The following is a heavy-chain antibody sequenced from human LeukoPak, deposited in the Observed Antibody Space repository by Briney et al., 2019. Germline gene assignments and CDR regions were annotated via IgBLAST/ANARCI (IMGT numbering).Heavy chain of an antibody. J-gene: IGHJ4*02. Sequence: GASLKVSCKASGYTFTSYGISWVRQSPGQGLEWMGWISGNNGNTNYAQKLQGRVTTTTDTSTSTAYVELRSLRSDDTALYYCARVRVNYVWGNYPVDYWGQGTLVTVS. V-gene: IGHV1-18*01. D-gene: IGHD3-16*02. CDR2: ISGNNGNT. CDR3: ARVRVNYVWGNYPVDY. CDR1: GYTFTSYG.